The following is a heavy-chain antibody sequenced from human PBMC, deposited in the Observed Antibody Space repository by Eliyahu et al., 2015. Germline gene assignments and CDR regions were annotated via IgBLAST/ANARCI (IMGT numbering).Heavy chain of an antibody. D-gene: IGHD6-19*01. CDR3: ARTPRRVAGTGYYYYYGMDV. Sequence: QVQLVQSGAEVKKPGASVKVSCKASGYTFTGYYMHWVRQAPGQGLEWMGWINPNSGGTNYAQKFQGRVTMTRDTSISTAYMELSRLRSDDTAVYYCARTPRRVAGTGYYYYYGMDVWGQGTTVTVSS. CDR2: INPNSGGT. V-gene: IGHV1-2*02. CDR1: GYTFTGYY. J-gene: IGHJ6*02.